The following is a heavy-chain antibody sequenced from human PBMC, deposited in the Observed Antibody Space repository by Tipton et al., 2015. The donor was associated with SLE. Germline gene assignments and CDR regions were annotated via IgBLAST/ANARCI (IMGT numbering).Heavy chain of an antibody. J-gene: IGHJ2*01. CDR2: INHSGNT. Sequence: TLSLTCTVSGASLSSFFWAWIRQPPGKGLEWIGEINHSGNTNFNPSLGSRVTVSVDTSNNQFSLNLSSVTAADTAVYYCARGMGSGYYGGYFDLWGRGTLVTVSS. CDR1: GASLSSFF. CDR3: ARGMGSGYYGGYFDL. V-gene: IGHV4-34*01. D-gene: IGHD5-12*01.